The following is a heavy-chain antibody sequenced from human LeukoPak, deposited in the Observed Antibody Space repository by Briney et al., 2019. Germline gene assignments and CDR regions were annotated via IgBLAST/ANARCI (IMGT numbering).Heavy chain of an antibody. J-gene: IGHJ3*01. V-gene: IGHV3-30-3*01. Sequence: GGSLRLSCAASGFTFSRYAIHWVRQAPGKGREWVAAISYDGSDRPYADSVKGRFIISRDNSKNTLYVQMNSLRPEDTAVYYCARGSIVGATLPLDVWGQGTMVTVSS. CDR1: GFTFSRYA. CDR2: ISYDGSDR. D-gene: IGHD1-26*01. CDR3: ARGSIVGATLPLDV.